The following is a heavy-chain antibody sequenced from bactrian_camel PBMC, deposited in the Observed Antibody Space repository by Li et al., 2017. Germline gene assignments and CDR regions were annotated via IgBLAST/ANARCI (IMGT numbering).Heavy chain of an antibody. V-gene: IGHV3S40*01. D-gene: IGHD4*01. CDR3: TARGDSYGY. Sequence: VQLVESGGGLVQPGGSLRLACAASGFTFSYYPMSWVRQAPGKGLQWVSHSTTGGGSTYYADSVKGRFTISRDNAKNTVYLQMNSLKSEDTALYYCTARGDSYGYWGQGTQVTVS. CDR2: STTGGGST. J-gene: IGHJ4*01. CDR1: GFTFSYYP.